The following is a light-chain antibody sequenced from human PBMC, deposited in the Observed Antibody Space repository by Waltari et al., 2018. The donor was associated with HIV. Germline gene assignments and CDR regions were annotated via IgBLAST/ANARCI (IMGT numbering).Light chain of an antibody. CDR2: DVS. J-gene: IGLJ2*01. CDR1: SSEVESYNY. V-gene: IGLV2-11*01. CDR3: CSYAGTYTFVV. Sequence: QSALTQPRSLSGSPGQSVTTSGTRTSSEVESYNYVAWYQHHPGKAPNLILYDVSERPSGVPDRFSGSKSGNTASLTISGLQAEDEADYSCCSYAGTYTFVVFGGGTKLTVL.